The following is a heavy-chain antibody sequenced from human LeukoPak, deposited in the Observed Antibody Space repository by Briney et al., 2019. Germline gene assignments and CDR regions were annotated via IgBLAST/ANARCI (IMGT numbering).Heavy chain of an antibody. D-gene: IGHD6-6*01. CDR1: GYTFTGYY. V-gene: IGHV1-2*06. CDR3: ASLEYSSSFYYFDY. CDR2: INPNSGGT. Sequence: GASVKVSCKASGYTFTGYYMHWVRQAPGQGLEWVGRINPNSGGTNYAQKFQGRVTMTRDTSISTAYMELSRLRSDDTAVYYCASLEYSSSFYYFDYWGQGTLVTVSS. J-gene: IGHJ4*02.